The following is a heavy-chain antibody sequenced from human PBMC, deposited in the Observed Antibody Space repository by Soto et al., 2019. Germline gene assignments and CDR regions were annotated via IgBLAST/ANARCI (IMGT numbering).Heavy chain of an antibody. D-gene: IGHD3-10*01. J-gene: IGHJ6*02. V-gene: IGHV3-23*01. CDR3: AKEVRSDYGSGSYPQWLVPHYYYYYGMDV. CDR2: ISGSGGST. CDR1: GFTFSSYA. Sequence: EVQLLESGGGLVQPGGSLRLSCAASGFTFSSYAMSWVRQAPGKGLEWVSAISGSGGSTYYADSVKGRFTISRDNSKNTLYLQMNSLRAEDTAVYYCAKEVRSDYGSGSYPQWLVPHYYYYYGMDVWGQGTTVTVSS.